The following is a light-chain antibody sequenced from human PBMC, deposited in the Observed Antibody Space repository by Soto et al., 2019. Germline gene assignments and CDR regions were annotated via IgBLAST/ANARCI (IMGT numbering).Light chain of an antibody. CDR1: SSDVGGYNY. CDR2: DVS. Sequence: QSVLTQPASVSGSPGQSITISCTGTSSDVGGYNYVSWYQQHPGKAPKLMIYDVSNRPSGVSNRFSGSKSGITASLTISGLQAEDEADYYCCSYAGSDTYVFGTGTKVTVL. V-gene: IGLV2-14*01. CDR3: CSYAGSDTYV. J-gene: IGLJ1*01.